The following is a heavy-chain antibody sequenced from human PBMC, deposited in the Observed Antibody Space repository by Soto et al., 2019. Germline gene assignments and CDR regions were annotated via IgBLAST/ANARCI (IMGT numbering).Heavy chain of an antibody. CDR1: GFTFSSYG. J-gene: IGHJ6*02. CDR3: AKDFKVSGSYYGSLNYYYGMDV. D-gene: IGHD3-10*01. Sequence: GGSLRLSCAASGFTFSSYGMHWVRQAPGKGLEWVAIISYDGSLKYYADSVKGRFTISRDNSKSALYLQMSSLRPEDTAVYYCAKDFKVSGSYYGSLNYYYGMDVWGQGTTVTVSS. V-gene: IGHV3-30*18. CDR2: ISYDGSLK.